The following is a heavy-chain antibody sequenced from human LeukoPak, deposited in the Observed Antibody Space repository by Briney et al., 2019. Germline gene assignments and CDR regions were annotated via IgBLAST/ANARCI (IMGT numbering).Heavy chain of an antibody. J-gene: IGHJ4*02. CDR1: GYTFTSYA. CDR2: INAGNGNT. CDR3: AREWGCSSTSCYTGRDY. Sequence: EASVKVSCKASGYTFTSYAMHWVRQAPGQRLEWMGWINAGNGNTKYSQKFQGRVTITRDTSASTAYMELSSLRSEDPAVYYCAREWGCSSTSCYTGRDYWGQGTLVTVSS. D-gene: IGHD2-2*02. V-gene: IGHV1-3*01.